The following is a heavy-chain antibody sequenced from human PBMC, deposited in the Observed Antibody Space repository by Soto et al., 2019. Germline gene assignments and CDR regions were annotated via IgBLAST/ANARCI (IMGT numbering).Heavy chain of an antibody. CDR1: GGTFSSYA. J-gene: IGHJ6*02. V-gene: IGHV1-69*13. CDR3: ARDGDSSSWYYYYGMDV. CDR2: IIPIFGTA. D-gene: IGHD6-13*01. Sequence: SVKVSCKASGGTFSSYAISWVRQAPGQGLEWMGGIIPIFGTANYAQKFQGRVTITADESTSTAYMELSSLRSEDTAVYYRARDGDSSSWYYYYGMDVWGQGTTVTVSS.